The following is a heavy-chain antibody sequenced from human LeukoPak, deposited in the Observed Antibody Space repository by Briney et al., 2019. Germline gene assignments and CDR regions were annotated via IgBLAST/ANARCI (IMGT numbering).Heavy chain of an antibody. J-gene: IGHJ4*02. Sequence: ASVKVSCKASGGTFSSYAISWVRQAPGQGLEWMGWINTNTGNPTYAQGFTGRFVFSLDTSASTAYLQISSLKAEDTAVYYCAREPPNYYGSGSYDYWGQGTLVTVSS. V-gene: IGHV7-4-1*02. CDR1: GGTFSSYA. CDR3: AREPPNYYGSGSYDY. D-gene: IGHD3-10*01. CDR2: INTNTGNP.